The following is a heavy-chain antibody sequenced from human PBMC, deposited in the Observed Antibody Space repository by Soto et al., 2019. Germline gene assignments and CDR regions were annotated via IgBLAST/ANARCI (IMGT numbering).Heavy chain of an antibody. Sequence: PEGSLRLSCAASGVAISSDLRSWVRQAPRKGLERVANVKEEGSEKYFVDSGKGRFTPSIDNGDNTLFVQMKSLISEDTAVYYCARIPVYTCSYNSWEPNSFRSECMDAWCQGTTVTDSS. V-gene: IGHV3-7*01. CDR3: ARIPVYTCSYNSWEPNSFRSECMDA. CDR1: GVAISSDL. D-gene: IGHD5-18*01. CDR2: VKEEGSEK. J-gene: IGHJ6*02.